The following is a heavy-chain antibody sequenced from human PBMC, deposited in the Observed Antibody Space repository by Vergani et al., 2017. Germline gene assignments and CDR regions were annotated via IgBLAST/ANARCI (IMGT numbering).Heavy chain of an antibody. V-gene: IGHV4-61*02. Sequence: QVKLQESGPGLLKPSQTLSLTCTVSGESIRSGSHYWSWIRQPAGKGPEWIGHIHTGGSTDLNPSFKSRVSISVDTSKSQFSLKLNSVTVADTAVYYCARYRPYCTRGSCPAIWGQGTLVTVSS. D-gene: IGHD2-8*01. J-gene: IGHJ4*02. CDR1: GESIRSGSHY. CDR2: IHTGGST. CDR3: ARYRPYCTRGSCPAI.